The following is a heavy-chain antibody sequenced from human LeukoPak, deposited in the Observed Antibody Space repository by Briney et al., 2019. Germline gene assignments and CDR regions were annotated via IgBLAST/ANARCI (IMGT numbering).Heavy chain of an antibody. CDR1: GFTVSNNY. J-gene: IGHJ3*02. Sequence: GGSLRLSCTASGFTVSNNYMSWVRQARGKGLEWVSISYSDTNTNYADSVKGRFTISRDTSQNTLSLQMNSLRAEDTAVYYCVRKNRDFNAAFDIWGQGTVVTVSA. CDR3: VRKNRDFNAAFDI. CDR2: SYSDTNT. V-gene: IGHV3-53*01. D-gene: IGHD1-14*01.